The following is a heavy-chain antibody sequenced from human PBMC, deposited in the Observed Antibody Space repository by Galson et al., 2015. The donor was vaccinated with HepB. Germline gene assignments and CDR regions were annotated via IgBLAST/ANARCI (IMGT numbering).Heavy chain of an antibody. CDR2: ITSGSSHT. CDR3: ARDPYSGSLGNDYYYYMDV. CDR1: GFTFSSYN. J-gene: IGHJ6*03. D-gene: IGHD1-26*01. V-gene: IGHV3-21*01. Sequence: SLRLSCAASGFTFSSYNMNWVRQAPGKGLEWVSSITSGSSHTYYADSVKGRFTISRDNAKNSLFLQVNSLRAEDTAVYYCARDPYSGSLGNDYYYYMDVWGKGTTVTVSS.